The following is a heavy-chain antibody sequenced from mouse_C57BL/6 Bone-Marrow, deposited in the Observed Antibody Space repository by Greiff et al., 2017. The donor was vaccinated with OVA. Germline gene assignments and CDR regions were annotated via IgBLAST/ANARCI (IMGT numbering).Heavy chain of an antibody. Sequence: QVQLQQPGAELVKPGASVKLSCKASGYTFTSYWMQWVKQRPGQGLEWIGEIDPSDSYTNYNQKFKGKATLTVDTSSSPAYMQLSSLTSEDSAVYDCARDDYDEKGYAMDYWGQGTSVTVSS. J-gene: IGHJ4*01. CDR1: GYTFTSYW. CDR3: ARDDYDEKGYAMDY. CDR2: IDPSDSYT. D-gene: IGHD2-4*01. V-gene: IGHV1-50*01.